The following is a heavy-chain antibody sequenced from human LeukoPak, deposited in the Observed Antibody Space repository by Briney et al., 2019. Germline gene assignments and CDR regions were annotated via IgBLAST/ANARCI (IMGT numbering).Heavy chain of an antibody. V-gene: IGHV6-1*01. J-gene: IGHJ4*02. D-gene: IGHD1-26*01. CDR3: ASEGLAQGGSYRARYYFDY. CDR2: TYYRSKWYN. CDR1: GDSVSSNSAA. Sequence: KTSQTLSLTCAISGDSVSSNSAAWNCIRQSPSRGLEWLGRTYYRSKWYNDYAVSVKSRITINPDTSKTKFSLQLNSVTPEDTAVYYCASEGLAQGGSYRARYYFDYWGQGTLVTVSS.